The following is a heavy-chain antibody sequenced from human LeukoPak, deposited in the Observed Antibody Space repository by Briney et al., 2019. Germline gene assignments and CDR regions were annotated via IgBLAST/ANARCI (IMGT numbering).Heavy chain of an antibody. CDR1: GYTFTSYG. Sequence: SVKVSCKASGYTFTSYGISWVRQAPGQGLEWMGRIIPIRGIANYAQKFQGRVTITADKSTSTTYMELSSLRSEDTAVYYCARVRDYYGSGNHYYYYSMDVWGQGTTVTVSS. J-gene: IGHJ6*02. CDR2: IIPIRGIA. D-gene: IGHD3-10*01. V-gene: IGHV1-69*04. CDR3: ARVRDYYGSGNHYYYYSMDV.